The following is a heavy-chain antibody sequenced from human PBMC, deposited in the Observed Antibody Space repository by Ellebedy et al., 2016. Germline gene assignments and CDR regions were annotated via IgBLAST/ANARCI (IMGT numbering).Heavy chain of an antibody. CDR2: ISYDGSNK. CDR1: GFTFSSYG. D-gene: IGHD3-22*01. V-gene: IGHV3-30*18. Sequence: GGSLRLXCEASGFTFSSYGMHWVRQAPGKGLEWVAVISYDGSNKYYADSVKGRFTISRDNSKNTLYLQMNSLRAEDTAVYYCAKAGEVVNLDYWGQGTLVTVSS. CDR3: AKAGEVVNLDY. J-gene: IGHJ4*02.